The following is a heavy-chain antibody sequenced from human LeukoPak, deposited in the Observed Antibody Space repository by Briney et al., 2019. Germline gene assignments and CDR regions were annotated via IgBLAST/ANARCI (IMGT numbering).Heavy chain of an antibody. CDR2: IKQDGSEK. CDR1: GFTFSSYW. CDR3: AREGITIFGVVMGYYMDV. V-gene: IGHV3-7*01. D-gene: IGHD3-3*01. J-gene: IGHJ6*03. Sequence: GGSLRLSCAASGFTFSSYWMSWVRQAPGKGLEWVANIKQDGSEKYYVDSVKGRFTISRDNAKNSLYLQMSSLRAEDTAVYYCAREGITIFGVVMGYYMDVWGKGTTVTVSS.